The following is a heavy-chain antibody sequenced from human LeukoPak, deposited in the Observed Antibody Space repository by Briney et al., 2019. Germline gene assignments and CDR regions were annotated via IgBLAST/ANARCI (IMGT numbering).Heavy chain of an antibody. J-gene: IGHJ4*02. Sequence: GGSLRLSCAASGFTFSSYGMHWVRQAPGKGLEWVAVIWYDGSNKYYADSVKGRFTIPRDNSKNTLYLQMNSLRAEDTAVYYCAREKTLDEYLFDYWGQGTLVTVSS. CDR2: IWYDGSNK. V-gene: IGHV3-33*01. CDR1: GFTFSSYG. D-gene: IGHD2-2*01. CDR3: AREKTLDEYLFDY.